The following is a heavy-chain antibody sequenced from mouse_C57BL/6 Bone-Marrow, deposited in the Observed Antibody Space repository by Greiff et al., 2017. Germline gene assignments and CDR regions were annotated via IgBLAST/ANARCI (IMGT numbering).Heavy chain of an antibody. CDR2: IDPEDGEI. J-gene: IGHJ3*01. CDR3: AWIYDWAY. D-gene: IGHD2-12*01. Sequence: EVQLQQSGAELVKPGASVTLSCTASGFNIKDYYMHWVKQRPEQGLEWIGRIDPEDGEIKSAPNFQGKATITADTSPNTAYLQISSLTSEDTAVYYCAWIYDWAYWGQGTLVTVSA. CDR1: GFNIKDYY. V-gene: IGHV14-2*01.